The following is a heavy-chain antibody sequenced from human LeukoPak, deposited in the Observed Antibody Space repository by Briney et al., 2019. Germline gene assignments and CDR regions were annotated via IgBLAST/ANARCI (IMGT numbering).Heavy chain of an antibody. D-gene: IGHD2-2*01. CDR3: ARDYPDIVVVPAAPGNDY. J-gene: IGHJ4*02. CDR2: ISSSSSYI. CDR1: GFTFSSYS. Sequence: GGSLRLSCAASGFTFSSYSMNWVRQAPGKGLEWVSSISSSSSYIYYADSVKGRFTISRDNAKNSLYLQMNGLRAEDTAVYYCARDYPDIVVVPAAPGNDYWGQGTLVTVSS. V-gene: IGHV3-21*01.